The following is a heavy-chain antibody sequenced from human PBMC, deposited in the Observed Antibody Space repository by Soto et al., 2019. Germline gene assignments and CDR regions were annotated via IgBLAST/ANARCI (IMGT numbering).Heavy chain of an antibody. CDR3: ARPPGYISDWYYFDL. V-gene: IGHV1-2*02. CDR2: SSPKSGGT. J-gene: IGHJ4*02. Sequence: ASVKVSCKASGYSFINYYMHWVRQAPGQGFEWMGRSSPKSGGTNYAQKFQCRVSLTWDKSLSTAYMELSSLMSEDTAVYYCARPPGYISDWYYFDLWGQGTQVTVSS. D-gene: IGHD3-9*01. CDR1: GYSFINYY.